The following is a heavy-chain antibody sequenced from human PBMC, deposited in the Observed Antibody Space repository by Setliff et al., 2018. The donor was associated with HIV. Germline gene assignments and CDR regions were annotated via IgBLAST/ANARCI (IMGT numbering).Heavy chain of an antibody. J-gene: IGHJ4*02. D-gene: IGHD3-3*01. CDR2: IYSDGST. CDR1: GFTFSAYS. Sequence: PGGSLRLSCAASGFTFSAYSMNWVRQAPGKGLEWVSTIYSDGSTYHADSVKGRFTLSRDTSKNTLFLQMNSLRPEDAAVYYCARVRLYNTALDYWGQGTLVTVSS. CDR3: ARVRLYNTALDY. V-gene: IGHV3-66*02.